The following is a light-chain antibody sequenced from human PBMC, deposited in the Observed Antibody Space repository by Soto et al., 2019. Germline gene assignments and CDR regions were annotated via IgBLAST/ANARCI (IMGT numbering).Light chain of an antibody. CDR3: RSYVSGLSNYV. V-gene: IGLV1-40*01. J-gene: IGLJ3*02. Sequence: QSVLTQPPSASGAPGQRVTISCTGNSSNIGAGYDVHWYQQHPRTAPELLIYGNTNRPSGVPDRFSGSKSGTSASLAITGLQDEDEADYYCRSYVSGLSNYVFGGGTKLTVL. CDR2: GNT. CDR1: SSNIGAGYD.